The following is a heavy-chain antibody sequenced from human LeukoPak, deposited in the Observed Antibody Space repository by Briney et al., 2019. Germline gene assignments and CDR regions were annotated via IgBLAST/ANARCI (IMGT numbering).Heavy chain of an antibody. CDR3: ARSNIGASLDY. CDR1: GFTFSDYW. Sequence: HPGGSLRLSCAVSGFTFSDYWMSWVRQAPGKGLEWVANIKQDESEKDYADPVKGRFTISRDIAKNSLYLQMNSLRAEDTAVYYCARSNIGASLDYWGQGTQVTVSS. V-gene: IGHV3-7*01. D-gene: IGHD6-13*01. J-gene: IGHJ4*02. CDR2: IKQDESEK.